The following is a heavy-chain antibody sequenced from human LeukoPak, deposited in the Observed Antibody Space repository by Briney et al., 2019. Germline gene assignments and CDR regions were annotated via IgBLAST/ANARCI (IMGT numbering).Heavy chain of an antibody. D-gene: IGHD3-22*01. CDR1: GFTFSSYG. CDR2: IWYDGSNK. V-gene: IGHV3-33*06. Sequence: GGSPRLSCAASGFTFSSYGMHWVRQATGKGLEWVAVIWYDGSNKYYADSVKGRFTISRDNSKNTLYLQMNSLRAEDTAVYYCAKGGDYYDSSGYPKRGDYWGQGTLVTVSS. CDR3: AKGGDYYDSSGYPKRGDY. J-gene: IGHJ4*02.